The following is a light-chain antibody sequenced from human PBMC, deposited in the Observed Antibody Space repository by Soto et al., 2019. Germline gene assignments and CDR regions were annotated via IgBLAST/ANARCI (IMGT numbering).Light chain of an antibody. CDR2: EVS. CDR1: SSDVGGYNY. J-gene: IGLJ3*02. CDR3: SSYTTSGTPV. Sequence: QYVLTQPASVSGSPGQTITISCTGTSSDVGGYNYLSWYQQHPGKAPKVMIYEVSNRPSGVSNRFSGSKSGNTASLTISRLQAEDEADYFCSSYTTSGTPVFGGGTKLTVL. V-gene: IGLV2-14*01.